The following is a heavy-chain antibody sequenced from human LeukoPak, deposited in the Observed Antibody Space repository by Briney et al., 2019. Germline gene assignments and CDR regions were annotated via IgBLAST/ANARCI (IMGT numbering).Heavy chain of an antibody. CDR1: GGSINSSSYY. Sequence: SETLSLTCTVSGGSINSSSYYWGWIRQPPGGGLEWIGSIYYSGSTNYNPSLKSRVTISVDTSKNQFSLKLNSVTAADTAVYYCARHKGSSWLDAFDIWGQGTMVTVSS. J-gene: IGHJ3*02. D-gene: IGHD6-13*01. CDR2: IYYSGST. CDR3: ARHKGSSWLDAFDI. V-gene: IGHV4-39*01.